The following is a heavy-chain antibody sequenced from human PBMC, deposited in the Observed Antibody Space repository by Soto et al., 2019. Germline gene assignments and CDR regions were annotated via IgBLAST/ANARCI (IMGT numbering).Heavy chain of an antibody. D-gene: IGHD3-3*01. J-gene: IGHJ4*02. CDR2: IYYSGST. CDR1: GGSVSSGSYY. V-gene: IGHV4-61*01. CDR3: ADAQYYDFWSGYDCDY. Sequence: QVQLQESGPGLVKPSETLSLTCTVSGGSVSSGSYYWSWIRQPPGKGLEWIGYIYYSGSTNFNPSIKSRVTISVETPKNQFCLKLRSVTATDMAVYYCADAQYYDFWSGYDCDYWGQGTMVTVSS.